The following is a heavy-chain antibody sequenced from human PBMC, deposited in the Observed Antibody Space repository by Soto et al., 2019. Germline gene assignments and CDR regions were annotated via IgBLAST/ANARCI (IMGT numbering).Heavy chain of an antibody. Sequence: GASVKVSCKASGGTFSSYAISWVRQAPGQGLEWMGGIIPIFATANYAQKFQGRVTITADESTSTAYMELSSLRSEDTAVYYCARGGMDNYYYYGMDVWGQGTTVTVSS. D-gene: IGHD2-15*01. CDR1: GGTFSSYA. CDR3: ARGGMDNYYYYGMDV. V-gene: IGHV1-69*13. CDR2: IIPIFATA. J-gene: IGHJ6*02.